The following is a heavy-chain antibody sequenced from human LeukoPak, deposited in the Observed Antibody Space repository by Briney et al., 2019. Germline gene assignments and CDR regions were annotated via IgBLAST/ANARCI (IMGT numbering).Heavy chain of an antibody. CDR2: TNPNSGNT. CDR3: AREGPRYCSSTSCGWFDP. D-gene: IGHD2-2*01. V-gene: IGHV1-8*01. CDR1: GYTFTSYD. J-gene: IGHJ5*02. Sequence: ASVKVSCKASGYTFTSYDINWVRQATGQGLEWMGWTNPNSGNTGYAQKFQGRVTMTRNTSISTAYMELSSLRSEDTAVYYCAREGPRYCSSTSCGWFDPWGQGTLVTVSS.